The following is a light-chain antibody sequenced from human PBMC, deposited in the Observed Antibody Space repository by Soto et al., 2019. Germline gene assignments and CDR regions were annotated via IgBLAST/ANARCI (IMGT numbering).Light chain of an antibody. V-gene: IGLV2-11*01. J-gene: IGLJ1*01. Sequence: QSALTQPRSVSGSPGQSVTISCTGTSGDVGGYHYVSWYQQHPGKAPKVLIYDVSKRPSGVPDRFSGSKSGNTASLTISGLQADDEADYYCCSYAGSYIYVFGTGTKVTVL. CDR1: SGDVGGYHY. CDR3: CSYAGSYIYV. CDR2: DVS.